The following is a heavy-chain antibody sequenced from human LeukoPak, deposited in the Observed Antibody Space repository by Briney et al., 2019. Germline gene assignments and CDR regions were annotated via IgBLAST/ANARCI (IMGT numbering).Heavy chain of an antibody. CDR2: INHSGST. V-gene: IGHV4-34*01. D-gene: IGHD3-10*01. Sequence: PSETLSLTCAVYGGSFSGYYWSWIRQPPGKGLEWIGEINHSGSTNYNPSLKSRVTISVDTSKNQFSLKVSSVTAADTAVYYCARGEYYSGSGTLNWFDPWGQGTLVTVSS. CDR1: GGSFSGYY. J-gene: IGHJ5*02. CDR3: ARGEYYSGSGTLNWFDP.